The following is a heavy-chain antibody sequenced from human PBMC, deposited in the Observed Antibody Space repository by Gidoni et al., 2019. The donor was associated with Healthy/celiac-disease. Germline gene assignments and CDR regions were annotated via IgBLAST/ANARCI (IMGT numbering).Heavy chain of an antibody. CDR3: ARGRIAVAGTPGGYYYYGMDV. CDR2: IWYDGSNK. J-gene: IGHJ6*02. D-gene: IGHD6-19*01. CDR1: GLPLRRYG. V-gene: IGHV3-33*01. Sequence: QVQPVEAGGGVVQPGRSLRISCAAPGLPLRRYGMTWVRQAPGKGLEWVAVIWYDGSNKYYADSVKGRFTISRDNSKNTLYLQMNSLRAEDTAVYYCARGRIAVAGTPGGYYYYGMDVWGQGTTVTVSS.